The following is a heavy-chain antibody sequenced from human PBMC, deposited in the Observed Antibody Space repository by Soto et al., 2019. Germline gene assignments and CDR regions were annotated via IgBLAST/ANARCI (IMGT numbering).Heavy chain of an antibody. V-gene: IGHV4-61*01. CDR2: IYYSGST. J-gene: IGHJ4*02. CDR1: GGSVTSGNYY. CDR3: ARGPVVTPFVDY. D-gene: IGHD2-21*02. Sequence: TLSLTCTVSGGSVTSGNYYWSWIRQPPGKGLEWIGHIYYSGSTNYNPSLKSRVTISVDASKNQFSLKLSSVTAADTAIYYCARGPVVTPFVDYWGQGTLVTVSS.